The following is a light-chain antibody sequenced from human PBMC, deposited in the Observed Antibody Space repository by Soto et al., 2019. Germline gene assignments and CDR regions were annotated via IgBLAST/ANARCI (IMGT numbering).Light chain of an antibody. J-gene: IGLJ1*01. CDR3: SSYTFTSTLYV. CDR2: EVT. Sequence: QSVLTQPASVSGSPGQSITISCTASSSDVGGHNYVSWYQQHPGKAPKLMIYEVTKRPSGVSNRFSGSKSGNTASLTISGLQAEDEADYYCSSYTFTSTLYVFGTGTKVTVL. CDR1: SSDVGGHNY. V-gene: IGLV2-14*01.